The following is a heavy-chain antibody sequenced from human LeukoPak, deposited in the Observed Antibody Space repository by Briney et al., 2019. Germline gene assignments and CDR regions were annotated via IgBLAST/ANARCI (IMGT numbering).Heavy chain of an antibody. J-gene: IGHJ4*02. D-gene: IGHD2-15*01. CDR2: IYHSGST. Sequence: SETLSLTCAVSGGPISSSNWWSWVRQPPGKGLEWIGEIYHSGSTNYNPSLKSRVTISVDKSKNQFSLKLSSVTAADTAVYYCARGLYCSGGSCYQNDYWGQGTLVTVSS. V-gene: IGHV4-4*02. CDR3: ARGLYCSGGSCYQNDY. CDR1: GGPISSSNW.